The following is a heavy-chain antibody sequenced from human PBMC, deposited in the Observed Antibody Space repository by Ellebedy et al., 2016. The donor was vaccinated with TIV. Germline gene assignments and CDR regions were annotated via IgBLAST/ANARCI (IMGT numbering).Heavy chain of an antibody. CDR1: GFTFSNYW. J-gene: IGHJ4*02. Sequence: GGSLRLSCAASGFTFSNYWMTWVRQAPGEGLEWVANIKQDGSERYYVDSVKGRFAISRDNAKNSLYLQMNSLGDEDTAVYYCARDQWLGRAYYFDYWGQGTLVTVSS. V-gene: IGHV3-7*01. CDR2: IKQDGSER. D-gene: IGHD6-19*01. CDR3: ARDQWLGRAYYFDY.